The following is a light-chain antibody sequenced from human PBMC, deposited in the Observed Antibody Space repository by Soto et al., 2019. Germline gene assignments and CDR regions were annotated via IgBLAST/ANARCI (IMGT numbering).Light chain of an antibody. V-gene: IGLV1-47*01. CDR1: NSNIGSRY. Sequence: QSVLLQPPSASGTPGQRVTISCSGGNSNIGSRYVYWYRQLPGTAPKLLIYRNSQRPSGVPDRFSGSKSGTSASLAISGLRPEDEADYYCAAWDDSLSHCVFGTGTKVTVL. CDR2: RNS. CDR3: AAWDDSLSHCV. J-gene: IGLJ1*01.